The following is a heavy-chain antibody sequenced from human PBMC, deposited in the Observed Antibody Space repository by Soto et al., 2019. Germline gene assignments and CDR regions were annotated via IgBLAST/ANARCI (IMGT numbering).Heavy chain of an antibody. D-gene: IGHD3-16*01. CDR3: ARSGHAFGGVV. CDR2: VFYTGST. CDR1: GASMTNYY. V-gene: IGHV4-59*01. Sequence: RSLTCTVSGASMTNYYGSWIRQPPGKGLEHIGYVFYTGSTNYSPSLQSRVTISVDTSNNQFSLKLTSVTTADTAIYYCARSGHAFGGVVWGRGILVTVSS. J-gene: IGHJ4*02.